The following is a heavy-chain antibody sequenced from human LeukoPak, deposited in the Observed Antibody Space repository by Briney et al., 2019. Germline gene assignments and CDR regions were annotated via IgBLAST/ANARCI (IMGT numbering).Heavy chain of an antibody. CDR3: ARDGVSVGAHWFDP. Sequence: ASVKVSCKASGYTFTTYGIYWVRQAPGQGLEWMGWINTDTGNPTYAQGFTGRFVFSLDTSVNTAYLQISSLKAEDTAVYYCARDGVSVGAHWFDPWGQGTLVTVSS. CDR1: GYTFTTYG. J-gene: IGHJ5*02. CDR2: INTDTGNP. D-gene: IGHD1-26*01. V-gene: IGHV7-4-1*02.